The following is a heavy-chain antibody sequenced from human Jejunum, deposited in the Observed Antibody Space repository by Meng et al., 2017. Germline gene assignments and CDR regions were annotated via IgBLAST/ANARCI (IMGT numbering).Heavy chain of an antibody. D-gene: IGHD2-21*02. J-gene: IGHJ4*02. CDR1: GLTFREYA. Sequence: GQVDESGGGLGRPRAPLRLSLAASGLTFREYAMTCVRQAPGKGLEWVSTIKGNGRNTFYADSVKGRFTICRDNSKDTLYLQMDSLRAEDTAVYYCVVTLARWVAIDSWGLGTLVTVSS. CDR2: IKGNGRNT. V-gene: IGHV3-23*04. CDR3: VVTLARWVAIDS.